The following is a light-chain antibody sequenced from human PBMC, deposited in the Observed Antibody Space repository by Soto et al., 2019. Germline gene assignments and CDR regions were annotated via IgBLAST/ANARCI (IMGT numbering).Light chain of an antibody. J-gene: IGKJ4*01. CDR2: TAS. CDR3: QQLNSYPLT. V-gene: IGKV1-9*01. CDR1: QGISSY. Sequence: DIQLTQSPSFLSASVGDRVTITCRASQGISSYLAWYDQKPGKAPKLLIYTASTSQSAVPSRFSGSGSGTEFTLTISSLQPEDFATYYCQQLNSYPLTFGGGTKVEIK.